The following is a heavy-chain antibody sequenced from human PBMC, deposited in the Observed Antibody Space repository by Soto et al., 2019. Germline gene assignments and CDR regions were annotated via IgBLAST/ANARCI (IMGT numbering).Heavy chain of an antibody. V-gene: IGHV4-34*01. Sequence: PSETLSLTCAVYGGSFSGYYWSWIRQPPGKGLEWIGEINHSGSTNYNPSLKSRVTISVDTSKNQFSLKLSSVTAADTAVYYCARRHGFDIDTYYRGQGILVTVSS. CDR3: ARRHGFDIDTYY. D-gene: IGHD3-10*01. J-gene: IGHJ4*02. CDR1: GGSFSGYY. CDR2: INHSGST.